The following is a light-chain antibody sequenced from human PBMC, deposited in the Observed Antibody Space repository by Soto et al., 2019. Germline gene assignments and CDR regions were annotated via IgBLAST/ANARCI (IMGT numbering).Light chain of an antibody. V-gene: IGKV3-20*01. CDR1: QSVSSSY. CDR2: GAS. CDR3: QQYGSSPLP. J-gene: IGKJ4*01. Sequence: EIVLTQSPGTLSLSPGERATLSCRASQSVSSSYLAWYQHKPGQAPRLLIYGASSRATGIPDRFSGSGSGTYFSLTISRLVPEDFAVYYCQQYGSSPLPFRGGAKV.